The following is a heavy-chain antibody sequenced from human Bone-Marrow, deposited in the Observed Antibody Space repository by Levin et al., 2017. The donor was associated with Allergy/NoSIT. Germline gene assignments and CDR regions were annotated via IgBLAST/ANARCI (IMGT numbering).Heavy chain of an antibody. Sequence: GESLKISCAASGFTFSSYDMHWVRQATGKGLEWVSAIGTAGDTYYPGSVKGRFTISRENAKNSLYLQMNSLRAGDTAVYYCARGQTRGRLWLPFDYWGQGTLVTVSS. D-gene: IGHD5-18*01. V-gene: IGHV3-13*01. CDR2: IGTAGDT. CDR1: GFTFSSYD. CDR3: ARGQTRGRLWLPFDY. J-gene: IGHJ4*02.